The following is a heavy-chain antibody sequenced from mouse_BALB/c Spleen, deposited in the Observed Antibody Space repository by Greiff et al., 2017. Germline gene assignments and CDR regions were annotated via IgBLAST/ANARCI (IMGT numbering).Heavy chain of an antibody. V-gene: IGHV1S56*01. Sequence: VQLQQSGPELVKPGASVKMSCKASGYTFTSYYIHWVKQRPGQGLEWIGWIYPGDGTTKYNEKFKGKTTLTADKSSSTAYMLLSSLTSEDSAIYFCARGEDYAFAYWGQGTLVTVSA. CDR1: GYTFTSYY. D-gene: IGHD2-4*01. CDR2: IYPGDGTT. CDR3: ARGEDYAFAY. J-gene: IGHJ3*01.